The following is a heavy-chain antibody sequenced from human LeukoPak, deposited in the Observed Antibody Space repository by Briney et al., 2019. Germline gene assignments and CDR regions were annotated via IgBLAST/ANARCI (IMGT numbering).Heavy chain of an antibody. V-gene: IGHV4-39*01. CDR1: GGPISSSSYY. Sequence: SETVSLTCTVSGGPISSSSYYWGWIRQPPGKGLEWIGSFCYSGSTYYNPSLKSRVTISVDTSKNQFSLKLSSVTAADTAVYYCARHSYDFWSGYDYNYFDYWGQGTLVTASS. CDR3: ARHSYDFWSGYDYNYFDY. J-gene: IGHJ4*02. CDR2: FCYSGST. D-gene: IGHD3-3*01.